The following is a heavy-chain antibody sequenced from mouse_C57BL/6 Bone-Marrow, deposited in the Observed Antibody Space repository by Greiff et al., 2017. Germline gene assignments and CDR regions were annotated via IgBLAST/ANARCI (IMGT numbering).Heavy chain of an antibody. J-gene: IGHJ3*01. Sequence: VQLKQPGAELVKPGASVKMFRKASGYTFTSYWITWGKQRAGQGREWIGDIYPGSGSTNYNEKFKSKATLTVDTSSSTAYMQLSSLTSEDSAVYYCSRSYDYDFAYWGQGTLVTVSA. CDR1: GYTFTSYW. CDR3: SRSYDYDFAY. D-gene: IGHD2-4*01. V-gene: IGHV1-55*01. CDR2: IYPGSGST.